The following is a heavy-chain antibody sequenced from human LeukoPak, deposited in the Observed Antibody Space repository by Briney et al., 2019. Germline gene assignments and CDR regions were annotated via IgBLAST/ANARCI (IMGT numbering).Heavy chain of an antibody. CDR3: ARTAGWSYGFDY. CDR2: IYNSGTT. J-gene: IGHJ4*02. D-gene: IGHD3-16*01. Sequence: TLFLTCTVSGGSISSGDYYWTWIRQHPGKGLEWIGYIYNSGTTYYDPSLESRVTISGDTSKNQFSLKLSSVTAADTAAYYCARTAGWSYGFDYWGQGTLVTVSS. V-gene: IGHV4-31*03. CDR1: GGSISSGDYY.